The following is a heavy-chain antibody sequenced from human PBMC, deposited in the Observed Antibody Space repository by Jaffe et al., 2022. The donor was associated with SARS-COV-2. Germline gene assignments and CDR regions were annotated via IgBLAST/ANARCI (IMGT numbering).Heavy chain of an antibody. D-gene: IGHD6-19*01. CDR3: ARASSGWYSYYYYYYMDV. J-gene: IGHJ6*03. CDR2: ISAYNGNT. V-gene: IGHV1-18*01. Sequence: QVQLVQSGAEVKKPGASVKVSCKASGYTFTSYGISWVRQAPGQGLEWMGWISAYNGNTNYAQKLQGRVTMTTDTSTSTAYMELRSLRSDDTAVYYCARASSGWYSYYYYYYMDVWGKGTTVTVSS. CDR1: GYTFTSYG.